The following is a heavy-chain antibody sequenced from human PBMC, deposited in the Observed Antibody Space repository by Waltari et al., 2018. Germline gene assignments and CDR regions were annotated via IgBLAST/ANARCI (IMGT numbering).Heavy chain of an antibody. J-gene: IGHJ4*02. CDR2: IYHSGST. CDR1: GGSISGSAYY. V-gene: IGHV4-39*01. Sequence: QLQLQESGPGLLKPSETLSLTCTVSGGSISGSAYYWGWIRQSPGKGLEWIGSIYHSGSTYYKPSLKSRGTISVDTSKNQFSLKLTSLTAADTALYYCARGGYDLWSGDFFKFWGQGNLVTVSS. D-gene: IGHD3-3*01. CDR3: ARGGYDLWSGDFFKF.